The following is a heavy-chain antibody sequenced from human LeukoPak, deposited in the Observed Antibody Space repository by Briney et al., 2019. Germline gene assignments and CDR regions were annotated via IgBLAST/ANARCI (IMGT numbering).Heavy chain of an antibody. CDR1: GYTFSSYW. Sequence: GGSLTLSCAASGYTFSSYWMSWVRQAPGKGLEWVANIKHDGSERYYVASVKGRFTISRHDAKSALYLQLNRLRAQDTTVYYGARGPGRVAVPAPGSFDVWGQGTMATVSS. J-gene: IGHJ3*01. CDR2: IKHDGSER. CDR3: ARGPGRVAVPAPGSFDV. D-gene: IGHD6-19*01. V-gene: IGHV3-7*05.